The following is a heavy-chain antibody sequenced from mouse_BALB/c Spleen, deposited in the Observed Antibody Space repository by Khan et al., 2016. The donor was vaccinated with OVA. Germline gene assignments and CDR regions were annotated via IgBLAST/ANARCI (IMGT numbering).Heavy chain of an antibody. D-gene: IGHD1-1*01. CDR3: ARIKKIVATCFDY. Sequence: QVQLKESGAELVKAGASVKMSCKASGYTFTSYWMHWVKQRLGQGLEWFAETNPTNGRTYYNEKFKSKATLTVDKSSSTAYMQLSGPTFEDSAVYYCARIKKIVATCFDYWGQGTTLTVSS. J-gene: IGHJ2*01. CDR1: GYTFTSYW. CDR2: TNPTNGRT. V-gene: IGHV1S81*02.